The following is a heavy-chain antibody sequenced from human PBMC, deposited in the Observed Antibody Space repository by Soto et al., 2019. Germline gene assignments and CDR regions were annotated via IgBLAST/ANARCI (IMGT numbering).Heavy chain of an antibody. CDR1: RFSFTSYA. CDR2: INAGNGNT. V-gene: IGHV1-3*01. D-gene: IGHD6-13*01. CDR3: ARWGSSWSDYYYGMDV. Sequence: VVSVKVRCEACRFSFTSYAMYWLRHSHGQRLEWMGWINAGNGNTKYSQKFQGRVTITRDTSASTAYMELSSLRSEDTAVYYCARWGSSWSDYYYGMDVWGQGTTVTVSS. J-gene: IGHJ6*02.